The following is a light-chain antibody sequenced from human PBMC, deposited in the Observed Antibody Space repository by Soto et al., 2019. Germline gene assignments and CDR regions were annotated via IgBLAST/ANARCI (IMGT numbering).Light chain of an antibody. J-gene: IGKJ1*01. CDR3: QQYNNWPPWT. Sequence: EIVMTQSPATLSVSPGERATLSCRASQSVSSNLAWSQQKPGQAPRLLIYGASTRATGIPARFSGSGSGTEFTLTISSLQSEDFAVYYCQQYNNWPPWTCGQGTNVEIK. CDR2: GAS. V-gene: IGKV3-15*01. CDR1: QSVSSN.